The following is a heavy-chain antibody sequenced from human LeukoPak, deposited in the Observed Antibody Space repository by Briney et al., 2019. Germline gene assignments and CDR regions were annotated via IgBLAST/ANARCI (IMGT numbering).Heavy chain of an antibody. CDR3: AREDISGNLWPNDAFDI. Sequence: PGGSLRLSCAASGFTFSSNYMSWVRQAPGKGLEWVSVIYSGGSTYYSESVKGRFTISRDNSKNTLYLQMNSLRAGDTAVYYCAREDISGNLWPNDAFDIWGQGTMVTVSS. CDR2: IYSGGST. J-gene: IGHJ3*02. V-gene: IGHV3-66*02. CDR1: GFTFSSNY. D-gene: IGHD3-22*01.